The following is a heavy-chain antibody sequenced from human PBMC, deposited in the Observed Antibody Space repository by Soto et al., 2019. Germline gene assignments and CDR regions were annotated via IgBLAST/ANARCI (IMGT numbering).Heavy chain of an antibody. Sequence: GASVRVSCKASEGTFSNYTIGCVRQASGQGVEWMGRIIPILGIANYAQKFQGRFTISRDNSKNTLYLQMGSLRTEDMGVYYCARDRATTFDYWGQGALVTVSS. CDR2: IIPILGIA. V-gene: IGHV1-69*04. CDR3: ARDRATTFDY. D-gene: IGHD1-26*01. J-gene: IGHJ4*02. CDR1: EGTFSNYT.